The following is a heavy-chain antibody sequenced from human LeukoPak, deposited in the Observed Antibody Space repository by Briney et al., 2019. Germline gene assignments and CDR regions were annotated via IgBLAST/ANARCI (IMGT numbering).Heavy chain of an antibody. V-gene: IGHV3-48*03. CDR2: ISSSGTTI. CDR3: ARGPPVTLYSSGWYAPLGYYGMDV. D-gene: IGHD6-19*01. CDR1: GFTFSSYE. J-gene: IGHJ6*02. Sequence: GGSLRLSCAASGFTFSSYEMNWVRQAPGKGLEWISYISSSGTTIYYADSVKGRFTISRDNAKNSLYLQMNSLRAEDTAVYYCARGPPVTLYSSGWYAPLGYYGMDVWGQGTTVTVSS.